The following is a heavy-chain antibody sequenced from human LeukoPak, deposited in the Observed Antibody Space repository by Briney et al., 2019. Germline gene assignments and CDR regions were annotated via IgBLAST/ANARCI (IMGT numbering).Heavy chain of an antibody. CDR2: IYYSGST. Sequence: PSQTLSLTCTVSGGSISSGGHYWSWIRQHPGKGLEWIGYIYYSGSTYYNPSLKSRVTISVDTSKNQFSLKLSSVTAADTAVYYCARGKVPNDAFDIWGQGTMVTVSS. J-gene: IGHJ3*02. V-gene: IGHV4-31*03. CDR1: GGSISSGGHY. CDR3: ARGKVPNDAFDI.